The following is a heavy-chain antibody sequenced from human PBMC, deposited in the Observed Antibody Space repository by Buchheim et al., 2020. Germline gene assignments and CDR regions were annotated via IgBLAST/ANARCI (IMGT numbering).Heavy chain of an antibody. V-gene: IGHV4-34*01. CDR3: AGGRIAAFYYYYYYGMDV. D-gene: IGHD6-13*01. Sequence: QVQLQQWGAGLLKPSETLSLTCAVYGGSFSGYYWSWIRQPPGKGLEWIGEINHSGSTNYNPSLKSRVTISVDTSKNQFSLKLSSVTAADTAVYYCAGGRIAAFYYYYYYGMDVWGQGTT. CDR2: INHSGST. CDR1: GGSFSGYY. J-gene: IGHJ6*02.